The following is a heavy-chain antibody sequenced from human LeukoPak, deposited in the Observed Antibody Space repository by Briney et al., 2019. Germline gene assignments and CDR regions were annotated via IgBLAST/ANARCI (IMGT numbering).Heavy chain of an antibody. V-gene: IGHV1-2*02. CDR3: ARRLEVENRYYYYYMDV. Sequence: ASVKVSCKASGYTFTGYYMHWVRQAPGQGLEWMGWINPNSGGTNYAQKFQGRVTMTRDTSIGTAYMELSRLRSDDTAVYYCARRLEVENRYYYYYMDVWGKGTTVTVSS. J-gene: IGHJ6*03. CDR2: INPNSGGT. D-gene: IGHD3-22*01. CDR1: GYTFTGYY.